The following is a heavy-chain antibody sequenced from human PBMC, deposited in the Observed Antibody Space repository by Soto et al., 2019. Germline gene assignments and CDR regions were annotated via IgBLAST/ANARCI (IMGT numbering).Heavy chain of an antibody. CDR2: ISYDANNK. CDR3: AKVASGSYDWFDP. Sequence: GGSLRLSCAGSGFIFSNYALHWVRQAPGKGLVWVAIISYDANNKYYADSVKGRFTISRDNSKNTVSLQMNSLRAEDTAVYYCAKVASGSYDWFDPWGQGTLVTVSS. D-gene: IGHD1-26*01. J-gene: IGHJ5*02. V-gene: IGHV3-30-3*01. CDR1: GFIFSNYA.